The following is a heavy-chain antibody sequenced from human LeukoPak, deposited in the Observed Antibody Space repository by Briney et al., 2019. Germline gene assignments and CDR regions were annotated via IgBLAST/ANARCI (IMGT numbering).Heavy chain of an antibody. Sequence: GGSLRLSCAASGFTFSSYEMNWVRQAPGKGLEWVSYISSSGSTIYYADSVKGRFTISRDNAKNSLYLQMNSLRAEDTAVYYCARVKVDHFWSGYEIDYWGQGTLVTVS. J-gene: IGHJ4*02. CDR2: ISSSGSTI. CDR1: GFTFSSYE. CDR3: ARVKVDHFWSGYEIDY. D-gene: IGHD3-3*02. V-gene: IGHV3-48*03.